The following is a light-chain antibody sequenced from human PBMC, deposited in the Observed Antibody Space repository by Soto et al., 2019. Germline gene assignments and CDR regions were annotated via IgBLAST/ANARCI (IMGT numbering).Light chain of an antibody. CDR1: QSVSST. CDR3: QQYKNWPPIT. CDR2: GAS. V-gene: IGKV3-15*01. Sequence: EIVMTRSRATLSVSAGPRATPPCMASQSVSSTLAWYQQKPGQAPRPPVHGASTRATGIPARFSGSESGTEFTLTISSLQSEDFAVYYGQQYKNWPPITFGQGTRLDI. J-gene: IGKJ5*01.